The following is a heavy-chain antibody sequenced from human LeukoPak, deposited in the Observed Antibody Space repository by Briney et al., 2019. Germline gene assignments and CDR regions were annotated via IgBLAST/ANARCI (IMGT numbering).Heavy chain of an antibody. CDR3: AKDYYGSGTYYDYDAFDI. D-gene: IGHD3-10*01. V-gene: IGHV3-23*01. Sequence: PGGSLRLSCAASGFTFSSYAMSWVRQAPGKGLEWVSTMSGSGDSAYYADSVKGRFTISRDNSKNTLYLQMNSLRAEDTAVYYCAKDYYGSGTYYDYDAFDIWGQGTMVTVSS. CDR2: MSGSGDSA. J-gene: IGHJ3*02. CDR1: GFTFSSYA.